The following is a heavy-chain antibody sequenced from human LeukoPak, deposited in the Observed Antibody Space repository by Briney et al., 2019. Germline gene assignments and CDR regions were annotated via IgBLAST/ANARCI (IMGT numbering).Heavy chain of an antibody. CDR1: GGSISSYY. CDR2: IYYSGST. Sequence: SETLSLTCTVSGGSISSYYWSWIRQPPGKGLEWVGYIYYSGSTNYNPSLKSRVTISVDTSKNQFSLKLSSVTAADTAVYYCARMLYSSSWSYMDVWGKGTTVTVSS. J-gene: IGHJ6*03. D-gene: IGHD6-6*01. V-gene: IGHV4-59*01. CDR3: ARMLYSSSWSYMDV.